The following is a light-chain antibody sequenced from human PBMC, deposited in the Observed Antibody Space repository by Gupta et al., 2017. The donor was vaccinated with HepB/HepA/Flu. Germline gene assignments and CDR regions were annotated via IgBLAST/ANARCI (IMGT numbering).Light chain of an antibody. CDR3: QQENNWPYT. J-gene: IGKJ2*01. CDR2: GAS. V-gene: IGKV3-15*01. Sequence: EIVMTQSPATLSVSPGERATLSCRASQSVSSNLAWYQQKPGQAPRLLINGASTRATGIPARFSGSGSGTEFTLTISSLQSEDFAVYYCQQENNWPYTFGQGTKLEIK. CDR1: QSVSSN.